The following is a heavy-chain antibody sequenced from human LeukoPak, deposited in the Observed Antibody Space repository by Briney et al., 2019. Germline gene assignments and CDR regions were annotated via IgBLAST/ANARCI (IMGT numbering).Heavy chain of an antibody. D-gene: IGHD2-2*01. V-gene: IGHV1-2*02. CDR1: GYTFTAYY. Sequence: GASVKVSCTASGYTFTAYYMHWVRQAPGQGLEWMGWINPNSGGTNYAQKFQGRVTMTRDTSISTAYMELSRLRSDDTAVYYCASPVHLYCSSTSCYGGNYYYGMDVWGQGTTVTVSS. CDR2: INPNSGGT. CDR3: ASPVHLYCSSTSCYGGNYYYGMDV. J-gene: IGHJ6*02.